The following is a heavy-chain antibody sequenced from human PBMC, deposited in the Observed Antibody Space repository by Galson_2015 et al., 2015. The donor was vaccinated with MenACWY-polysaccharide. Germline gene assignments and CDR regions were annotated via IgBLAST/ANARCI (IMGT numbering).Heavy chain of an antibody. CDR3: AKASQWGAAAVGAFDQ. D-gene: IGHD6-13*01. Sequence: SLRLSCAASGFSFSCYAVNWVRQAPGKGLEWVADISGSGSDIRYADSVKGRFTISRDTAKSTLYLQMNSLRAEDTAIYNCAKASQWGAAAVGAFDQWGQGTLVTVSS. CDR1: GFSFSCYA. V-gene: IGHV3-23*01. J-gene: IGHJ4*02. CDR2: ISGSGSDI.